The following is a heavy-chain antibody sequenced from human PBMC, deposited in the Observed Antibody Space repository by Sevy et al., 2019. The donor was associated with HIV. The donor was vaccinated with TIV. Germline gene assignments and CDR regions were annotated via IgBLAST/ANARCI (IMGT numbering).Heavy chain of an antibody. D-gene: IGHD6-13*01. CDR2: INQDASVN. J-gene: IGHJ4*02. CDR3: VRAIATVDSF. V-gene: IGHV3-7*01. Sequence: GGSLRLSCVASGFSLNTYWMLWVRKAPGKGLEWVANINQDASVNYYADSVKGRFTISRDNARNLVSLQMNILRVEDTALYYCVRAIATVDSFWGQGTLVTVSS. CDR1: GFSLNTYW.